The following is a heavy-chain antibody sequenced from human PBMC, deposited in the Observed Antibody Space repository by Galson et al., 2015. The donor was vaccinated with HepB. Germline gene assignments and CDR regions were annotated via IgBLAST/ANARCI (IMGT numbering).Heavy chain of an antibody. Sequence: SLRLSCAASGFTFSTYGMHWVRQAPGKGLEWVAGTWYDGSREYYGDSVKGRFTISRDNPKNTLYLHMNSLRAEDTAVYYCARAQITMMTGYFDSWGQGTLVTVSS. J-gene: IGHJ4*02. D-gene: IGHD3-22*01. V-gene: IGHV3-33*01. CDR2: TWYDGSRE. CDR3: ARAQITMMTGYFDS. CDR1: GFTFSTYG.